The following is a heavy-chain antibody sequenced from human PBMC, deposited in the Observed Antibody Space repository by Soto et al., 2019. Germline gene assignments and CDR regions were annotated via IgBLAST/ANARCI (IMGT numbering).Heavy chain of an antibody. CDR1: GFTFSSYG. V-gene: IGHV3-33*01. Sequence: SLRLSCAASGFTFSSYGMHWVRQAPGKGLEWVAVIWYDGSNKYYADSVKGRFTISRDNSKNTLYLQMNSLRAEDTAVYYCAGGQSSSGWSYAFDIWGQGTMVTVSS. J-gene: IGHJ3*02. D-gene: IGHD6-19*01. CDR2: IWYDGSNK. CDR3: AGGQSSSGWSYAFDI.